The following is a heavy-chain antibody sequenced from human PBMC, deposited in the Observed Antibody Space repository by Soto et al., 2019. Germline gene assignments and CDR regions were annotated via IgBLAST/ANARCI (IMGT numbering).Heavy chain of an antibody. CDR1: GFKFRNYA. J-gene: IGHJ5*02. V-gene: IGHV3-33*01. D-gene: IGHD3-16*01. CDR2: IWFDGSKK. CDR3: ARAHSMMILDRFDP. Sequence: QVQLVESGGGVVQPGKSLRLSCAASGFKFRNYAIHWVRQAPGKGLEWLAVIWFDGSKKYYADSVKGRFTISRDNSKSTVYLDMNSLTADDSGVFYCARAHSMMILDRFDPWGHGTLVTVSS.